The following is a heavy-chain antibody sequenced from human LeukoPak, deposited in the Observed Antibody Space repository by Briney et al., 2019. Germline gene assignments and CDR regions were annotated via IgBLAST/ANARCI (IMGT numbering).Heavy chain of an antibody. CDR1: DGPMNSYH. CDR3: ARTTEGGYTYGYFYYYYMDV. J-gene: IGHJ6*03. D-gene: IGHD5-18*01. V-gene: IGHV4-59*01. CDR2: IYQTGSNDYTGSA. Sequence: SETLSLTCTVSDGPMNSYHWNWIRQFPGKGLEWIGYIYQTGSNDYTGSADYNPSLKSRVTISVDTSKNQFSLKLTSVTAADTAVYYCARTTEGGYTYGYFYYYYMDVWGKGTTVTISS.